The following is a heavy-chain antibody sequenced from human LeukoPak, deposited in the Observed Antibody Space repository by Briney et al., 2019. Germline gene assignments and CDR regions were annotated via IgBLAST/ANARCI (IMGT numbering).Heavy chain of an antibody. CDR1: GGSISSYY. J-gene: IGHJ4*02. CDR3: ARANDYGSGSYLLDY. CDR2: IYYSGST. V-gene: IGHV4-59*01. Sequence: PSETLSLTCTVSGGSISSYYWSWIRQPPGRRLEWIGYIYYSGSTNYNPSLKSRVTISVDTSKNQFSLKLSSVTAADTAVYYCARANDYGSGSYLLDYWGQGTLVTVSS. D-gene: IGHD3-10*01.